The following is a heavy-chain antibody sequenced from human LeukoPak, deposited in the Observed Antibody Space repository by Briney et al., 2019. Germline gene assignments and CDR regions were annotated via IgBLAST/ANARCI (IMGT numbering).Heavy chain of an antibody. Sequence: ASVKVSCKASGGTFSSYAISWVRQAPGQGLEWMGRIIPILGIANYAQKFQGRVTITADKSTSTAYMELSSLRSEDTAVYYCARGVVANGGMDVWGQGTTVTVSS. J-gene: IGHJ6*02. CDR3: ARGVVANGGMDV. D-gene: IGHD2-2*01. CDR2: IIPILGIA. CDR1: GGTFSSYA. V-gene: IGHV1-69*04.